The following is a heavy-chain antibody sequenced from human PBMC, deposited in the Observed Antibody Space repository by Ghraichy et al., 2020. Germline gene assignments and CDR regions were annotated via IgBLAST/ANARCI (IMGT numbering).Heavy chain of an antibody. Sequence: GGSLRLSCAASGFTFTSYSMNWVRQAPGKGLEWVSYISGSSGTTYYADSVKGRFTISRDNAKNSLYLQMNSLRAEDAAVYYCSRDLPQPATSPYYYFGMDVWGQGTTVTVSS. CDR2: ISGSSGTT. CDR1: GFTFTSYS. CDR3: SRDLPQPATSPYYYFGMDV. D-gene: IGHD1-26*01. V-gene: IGHV3-48*01. J-gene: IGHJ6*02.